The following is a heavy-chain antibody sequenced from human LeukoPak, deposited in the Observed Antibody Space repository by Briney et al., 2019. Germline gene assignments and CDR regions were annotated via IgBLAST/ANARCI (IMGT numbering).Heavy chain of an antibody. J-gene: IGHJ5*02. V-gene: IGHV4-61*02. CDR3: ARGYCSSTSCYAYNWFDP. Sequence: SETLSLTCTVSGGSISSGSYYWSWIRQPAGKGLEWIGRIYTSGSTNYNPSLKSRVTISVDTSKNQFYLKLSSVTAADTAVYYCARGYCSSTSCYAYNWFDPWGQGTLVTVSS. D-gene: IGHD2-2*01. CDR1: GGSISSGSYY. CDR2: IYTSGST.